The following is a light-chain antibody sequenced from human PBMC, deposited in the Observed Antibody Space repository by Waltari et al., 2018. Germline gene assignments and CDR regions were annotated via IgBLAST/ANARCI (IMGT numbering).Light chain of an antibody. CDR2: INRDGSH. CDR1: SGHSTYA. V-gene: IGLV4-69*01. J-gene: IGLJ3*02. Sequence: QLVLTQSPSASASLGASVKLTCTLSSGHSTYAIAWHQQQPEKGPRYLMKINRDGSHITGDVIPARFSGSRSGAELYLTISSLQSEDEADYYCQTWGAGIRVFGGGTKLTVL. CDR3: QTWGAGIRV.